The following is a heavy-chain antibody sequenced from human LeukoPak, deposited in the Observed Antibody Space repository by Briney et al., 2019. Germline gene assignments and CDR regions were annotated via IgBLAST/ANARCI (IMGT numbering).Heavy chain of an antibody. CDR3: ARGGSTGTNLNWVDP. D-gene: IGHD1-1*01. V-gene: IGHV4-59*01. CDR1: GGSISSYY. J-gene: IGHJ5*02. CDR2: IYYSGST. Sequence: SETLSLTCTVSGGSISSYYWSWIRQPPGKGLEWIGYIYYSGSTNYNPSLKSRVTISVDTSKNQFSLKLSSVTAADTAVYYCARGGSTGTNLNWVDPWGQGTQVTVSS.